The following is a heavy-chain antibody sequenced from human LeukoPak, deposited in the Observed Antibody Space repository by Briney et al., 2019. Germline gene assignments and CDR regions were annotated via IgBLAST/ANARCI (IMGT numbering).Heavy chain of an antibody. J-gene: IGHJ6*02. CDR2: INPSGGST. CDR3: ARMPHDFWSGYQVLDYYYGMDV. CDR1: GYTFTSYY. V-gene: IGHV1-46*01. Sequence: GASVKVSCKASGYTFTSYYMHWVRQAPGQGLEWMGIINPSGGSTSYAQKFQGRVTMTRDTSTSTVYMELSSLRSDDTAVYYCARMPHDFWSGYQVLDYYYGMDVWGQGTTVTVSS. D-gene: IGHD3-3*01.